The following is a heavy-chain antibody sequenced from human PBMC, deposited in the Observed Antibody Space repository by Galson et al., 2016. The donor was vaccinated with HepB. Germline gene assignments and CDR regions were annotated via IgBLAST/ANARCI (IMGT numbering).Heavy chain of an antibody. D-gene: IGHD3-10*01. Sequence: SVKVSCKASGYTFTKYGLGWVRQAPGQGLEWMGWISACNGNRDYAQKFQNRVTLTTDTSSSTAYMELRSLTSDDTAIYFCARGRGTFGYWGQGSLVTVSS. J-gene: IGHJ4*02. CDR3: ARGRGTFGY. CDR2: ISACNGNR. CDR1: GYTFTKYG. V-gene: IGHV1-18*01.